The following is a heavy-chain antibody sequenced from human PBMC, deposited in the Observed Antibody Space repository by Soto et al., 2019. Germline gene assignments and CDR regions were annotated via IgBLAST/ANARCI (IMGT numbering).Heavy chain of an antibody. CDR3: ARDRTWDYYGMDV. CDR2: IYYSGST. CDR1: GGSISSYY. V-gene: IGHV4-59*01. D-gene: IGHD7-27*01. J-gene: IGHJ6*02. Sequence: SLTCTVSGGSISSYYWSWIRRPPGKGLEWIGCIYYSGSTNYNPSLKSRVTISVDTSKNQFSLKLSSVTAADTAVYYCARDRTWDYYGMDVWGQETTVTVSS.